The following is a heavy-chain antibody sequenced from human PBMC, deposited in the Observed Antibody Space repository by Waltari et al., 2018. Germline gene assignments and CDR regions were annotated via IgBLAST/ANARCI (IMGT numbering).Heavy chain of an antibody. V-gene: IGHV4-59*01. J-gene: IGHJ5*02. Sequence: QVQLQVSGPSLLKPSETLSLICTVSGGSISGFYWSWVRQPPGKGLDWIGYIFYTGSTNFNPSLRSRVTMAVDTSKNQFSLKLSSVTAADPAFYYCARGGGGDWAWFDPWGQGTLVTVSS. CDR3: ARGGGGDWAWFDP. D-gene: IGHD2-21*02. CDR2: IFYTGST. CDR1: GGSISGFY.